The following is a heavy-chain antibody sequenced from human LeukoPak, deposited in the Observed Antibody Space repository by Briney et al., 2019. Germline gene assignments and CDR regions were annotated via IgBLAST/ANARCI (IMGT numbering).Heavy chain of an antibody. CDR1: GFTFSNYN. D-gene: IGHD2-15*01. J-gene: IGHJ3*02. CDR3: ARVVVAANPDAFDI. V-gene: IGHV3-48*02. Sequence: GGSLRLSCAASGFTFSNYNINWVRQAPGKGLEWPSYICSSSSTIYYAHSVKGRFTISRDNAKISLYLQMNSLRDEDTAVYYCARVVVAANPDAFDIWGQGTMVTVSS. CDR2: ICSSSSTI.